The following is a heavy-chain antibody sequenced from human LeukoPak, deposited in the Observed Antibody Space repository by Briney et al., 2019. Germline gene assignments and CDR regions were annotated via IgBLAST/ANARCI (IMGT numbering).Heavy chain of an antibody. V-gene: IGHV3-23*01. CDR1: GFSFNGYA. D-gene: IGHD6-19*01. CDR2: TGGSDDNT. Sequence: GGSPRLSCEGSGFSFNGYAMSWVRQAPGKGLEWVAVTGGSDDNTHYADSVKGRFSISRDTSENRLFLQMNSPRPDDSALYYCTKDLMTGFSSGWYLAYWGQGTLVTVSS. CDR3: TKDLMTGFSSGWYLAY. J-gene: IGHJ4*02.